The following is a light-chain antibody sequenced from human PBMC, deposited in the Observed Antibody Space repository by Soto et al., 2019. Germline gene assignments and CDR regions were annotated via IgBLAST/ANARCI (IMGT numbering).Light chain of an antibody. J-gene: IGKJ4*01. Sequence: DIQMTQSPSTLSASVGDTVTITCRASQNINRWLAWYQQRPGKAPNLLIHKASSLGGGVPSRFGGSASGTEFTLTISSLQPDDFAAYFCLQYNIYPLTFGGGTKVEIK. V-gene: IGKV1-5*03. CDR3: LQYNIYPLT. CDR2: KAS. CDR1: QNINRW.